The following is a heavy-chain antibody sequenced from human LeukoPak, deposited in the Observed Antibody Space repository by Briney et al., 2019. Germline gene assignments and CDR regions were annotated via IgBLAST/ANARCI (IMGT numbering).Heavy chain of an antibody. Sequence: GGSLRPSCAASGFTFDDYAMHWVRQAPGKGLEWVSGISWNSGSIGYADSVKGRFTISRDNAKNSLYLQMNSLRAEDTALYYCAKAYGGNMVDYWGQGTLVTVSS. CDR3: AKAYGGNMVDY. D-gene: IGHD4-23*01. V-gene: IGHV3-9*01. CDR2: ISWNSGSI. J-gene: IGHJ4*02. CDR1: GFTFDDYA.